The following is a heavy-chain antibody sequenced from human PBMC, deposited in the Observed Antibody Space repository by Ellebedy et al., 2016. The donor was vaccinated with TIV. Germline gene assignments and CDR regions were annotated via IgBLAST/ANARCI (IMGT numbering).Heavy chain of an antibody. CDR2: LSAKDGNT. CDR1: GYTFTSYG. Sequence: AASVKVSCKASGYTFTSYGFTWARQAPGQGLEWMGWLSAKDGNTKYGQKVQGRVTMTTDTSTSTAYMELRSLRSDDTAVYYCVRGAYGDVFDYWGQGTLVIVSS. D-gene: IGHD4-17*01. V-gene: IGHV1-18*04. CDR3: VRGAYGDVFDY. J-gene: IGHJ4*02.